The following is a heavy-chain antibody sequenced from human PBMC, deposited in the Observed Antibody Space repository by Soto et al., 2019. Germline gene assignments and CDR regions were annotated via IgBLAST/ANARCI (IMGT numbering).Heavy chain of an antibody. CDR2: IIPILGIA. CDR1: GGTFSSXT. V-gene: IGHV1-69*02. D-gene: IGHD2-2*01. CDR3: ARGVVVXAAXGXGQGDWFDP. Sequence: QVQLVQSGAEVKKPGSXXXXSXXASGGTFSSXTISXVRQAPGQGLEWMGRIIPILGIANYAQKFQGRVTITADKSTSTAYMELSSLRSEDTAVYYCARGVVVXAAXGXGQGDWFDPWGQGTLVTVSS. J-gene: IGHJ5*02.